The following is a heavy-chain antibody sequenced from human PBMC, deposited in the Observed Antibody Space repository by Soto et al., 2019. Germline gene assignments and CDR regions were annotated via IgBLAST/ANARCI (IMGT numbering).Heavy chain of an antibody. D-gene: IGHD6-6*01. CDR3: AGGSSSLDWFDP. CDR1: GGSISSSSYY. CDR2: IYYSGST. Sequence: SETLSLTCTVSGGSISSSSYYWGWIRQPPGKGLEWIGSIYYSGSTYYNPSLKSRVTISVDTSKNQFSLKLSSVTAADTAVYYCAGGSSSLDWFDPWGQGTLVTVSS. V-gene: IGHV4-39*01. J-gene: IGHJ5*02.